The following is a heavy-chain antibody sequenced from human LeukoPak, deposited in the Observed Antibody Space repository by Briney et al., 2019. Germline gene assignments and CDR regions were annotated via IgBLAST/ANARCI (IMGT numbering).Heavy chain of an antibody. Sequence: ASVKVSCKVSGCTLTEFSMHWVRQAPGKGLEWMGGFDPEDDETIYALKFQGRVTMTEDTSTDTAYMELSRLRSEDTAVYYCAIDPSSGTYYRWGQGTLVTVSS. J-gene: IGHJ4*02. V-gene: IGHV1-24*01. CDR3: AIDPSSGTYYR. CDR1: GCTLTEFS. D-gene: IGHD3-10*01. CDR2: FDPEDDET.